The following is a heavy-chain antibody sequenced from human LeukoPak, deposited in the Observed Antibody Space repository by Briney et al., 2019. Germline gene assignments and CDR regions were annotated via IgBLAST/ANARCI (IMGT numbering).Heavy chain of an antibody. D-gene: IGHD3-22*01. J-gene: IGHJ4*02. CDR1: GSTFSSYE. CDR3: ARDYYDSSGRFDY. V-gene: IGHV3-48*03. CDR2: ISSSGSTI. Sequence: GGSLRLSCAASGSTFSSYETNWVRQAPGKGLEWVSYISSSGSTIYYADSVKGRFTISRDNAKNSLYLQMSSLRAEDTAVYYCARDYYDSSGRFDYWGQGTLVTVSS.